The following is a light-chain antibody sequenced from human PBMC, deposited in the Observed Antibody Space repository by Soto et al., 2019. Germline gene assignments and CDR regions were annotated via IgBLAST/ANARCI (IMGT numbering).Light chain of an antibody. CDR1: QSISNY. J-gene: IGKJ4*01. CDR3: QQSYGTPLT. CDR2: AAS. V-gene: IGKV1-39*01. Sequence: DMAVTQSPSSLSASVGDRVTITCRASQSISNYLNWYQHKPGKVPKLLIYAASSLQSGVPTRFSGSGSGTDFTLTINSLQPEDFATYYCQQSYGTPLTFGGGTKIEIK.